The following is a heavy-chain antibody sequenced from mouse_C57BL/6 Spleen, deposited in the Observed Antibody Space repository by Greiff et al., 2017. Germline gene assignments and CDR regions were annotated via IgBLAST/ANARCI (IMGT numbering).Heavy chain of an antibody. D-gene: IGHD3-2*02. CDR3: TSSGYLY. CDR2: IDPETGGT. V-gene: IGHV1-15*01. CDR1: GYTFTDYE. J-gene: IGHJ2*01. Sequence: VQLQQSGAELVRPRASVTLSCKASGYTFTDYEMHWVKQTPVHGLEWIGAIDPETGGTAYNQKFKGKAILTADKSSSTADMERRSLTSEDSAVYYCTSSGYLYWGQGTTLTVSS.